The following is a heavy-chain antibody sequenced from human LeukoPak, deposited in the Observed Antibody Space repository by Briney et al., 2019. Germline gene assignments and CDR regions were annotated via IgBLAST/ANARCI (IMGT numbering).Heavy chain of an antibody. D-gene: IGHD4-23*01. CDR1: GFSFSSYG. V-gene: IGHV3-48*04. Sequence: GGSLRLSCAASGFSFSSYGMNWVRQAPGKGLGWVSYISSSSSTIYYADSVKGRFTISRDNAKNSLYLQMNSLRAEDTAVYYCARIATVVTPRGWFYPWGQGTLVTVSS. CDR3: ARIATVVTPRGWFYP. J-gene: IGHJ5*02. CDR2: ISSSSSTI.